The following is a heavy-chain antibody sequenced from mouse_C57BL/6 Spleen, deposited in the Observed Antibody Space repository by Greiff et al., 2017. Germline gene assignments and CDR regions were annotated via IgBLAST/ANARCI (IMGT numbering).Heavy chain of an antibody. CDR1: GFTFSSYG. CDR2: ISSGGSYT. D-gene: IGHD2-1*01. Sequence: EVMLVESGGDLVKPGGSLKLSCAASGFTFSSYGMSWVRQTPDKRLEWVATISSGGSYTYYPDSVKGRVTISRDNAKNTLYLQMSSLKSEDTAMYYCARQEGMGNSWYFDVWGTGTTVTVSS. J-gene: IGHJ1*03. CDR3: ARQEGMGNSWYFDV. V-gene: IGHV5-6*01.